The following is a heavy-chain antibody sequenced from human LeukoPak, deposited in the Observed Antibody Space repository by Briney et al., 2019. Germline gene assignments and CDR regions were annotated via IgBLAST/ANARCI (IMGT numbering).Heavy chain of an antibody. Sequence: GGSLRLSCAASGFTFSSYAMSWVRQAPGKGLEWVSAISGSGGSTYYADSVKGRFTISRDNSKNTLYLQMNSLRAEDTAVYYCARDFALVTTSYYFDYWGQGTLVTVSS. CDR1: GFTFSSYA. CDR2: ISGSGGST. CDR3: ARDFALVTTSYYFDY. V-gene: IGHV3-23*01. J-gene: IGHJ4*02. D-gene: IGHD4-4*01.